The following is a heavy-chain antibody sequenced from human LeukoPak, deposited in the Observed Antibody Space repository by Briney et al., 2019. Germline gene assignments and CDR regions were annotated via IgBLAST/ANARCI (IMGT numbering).Heavy chain of an antibody. D-gene: IGHD6-13*01. CDR3: AREVAAGAWDY. CDR2: ISAYNGNT. J-gene: IGHJ4*02. V-gene: IGHV1-18*01. CDR1: GYTFTSYG. Sequence: ASVKVSCKASGYTFTSYGISWVRQAPGQGVEWMGWISAYNGNTNYAQKLQGRVTMTRDTSISTAYMDLSRLTSDDTAVYYCAREVAAGAWDYWGQGTLVTVSS.